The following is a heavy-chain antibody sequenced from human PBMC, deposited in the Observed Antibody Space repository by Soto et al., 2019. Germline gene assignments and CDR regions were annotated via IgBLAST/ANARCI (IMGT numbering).Heavy chain of an antibody. D-gene: IGHD7-27*01. CDR2: KPYTGSP. V-gene: IGHV4-61*05. J-gene: IGHJ4*02. CDR1: VGPFTIGIYH. Sequence: FRLRDSAQGRLKPSETRSLTSGVSVGPFTIGIYHGGWIRQPPGKGLEWMGFKPYTGSPDYNPSLKSRVVISIDRSKNQFSLKLSSVTAADTAVYFCARVGWGGDSWGQGTLVTVSS. CDR3: ARVGWGGDS.